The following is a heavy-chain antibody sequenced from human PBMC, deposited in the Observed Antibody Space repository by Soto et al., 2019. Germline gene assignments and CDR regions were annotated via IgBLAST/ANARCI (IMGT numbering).Heavy chain of an antibody. CDR1: GFTFSSYA. J-gene: IGHJ4*02. Sequence: LGLAWEVSGFTFSSYAIHWVRQAGGRGLEGVAVISYDGSNKYYADSVKGRFSVSRDDSMSTVYLQMNSLRAEDTALYYCASDSLVFCGGDCMGCDYWGQGAQVTVSS. V-gene: IGHV3-30-3*01. CDR2: ISYDGSNK. D-gene: IGHD2-21*02. CDR3: ASDSLVFCGGDCMGCDY.